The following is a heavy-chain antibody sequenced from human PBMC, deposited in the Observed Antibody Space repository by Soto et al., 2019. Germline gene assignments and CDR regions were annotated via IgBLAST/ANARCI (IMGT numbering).Heavy chain of an antibody. CDR2: ISGSGGST. CDR3: AKSPGGYDSSGYRPVFDY. Sequence: LRLSCAASGFTFSSYAMSWVRQAPGKGLEWVSAISGSGGSTYYADSVRGRFTISRDNSKNTLYLQMNSLRAEDTAVYYCAKSPGGYDSSGYRPVFDYWGQGTLVTVSS. D-gene: IGHD3-22*01. V-gene: IGHV3-23*01. CDR1: GFTFSSYA. J-gene: IGHJ4*02.